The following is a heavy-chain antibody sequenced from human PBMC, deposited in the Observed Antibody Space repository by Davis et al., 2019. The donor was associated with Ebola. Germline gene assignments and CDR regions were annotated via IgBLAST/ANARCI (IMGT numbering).Heavy chain of an antibody. CDR2: ISAYNGNT. CDR3: AREYSSSWYADYFDY. CDR1: GYTFTSYG. V-gene: IGHV1-18*01. D-gene: IGHD6-13*01. J-gene: IGHJ4*02. Sequence: ASVKVSCKASGYTFTSYGISWVRQAPGQGLEWMGWISAYNGNTNYAQKLQGRVTMTTDTSTSTAYMELRSLRSDDTAVYYCAREYSSSWYADYFDYWGQGTLVTVSS.